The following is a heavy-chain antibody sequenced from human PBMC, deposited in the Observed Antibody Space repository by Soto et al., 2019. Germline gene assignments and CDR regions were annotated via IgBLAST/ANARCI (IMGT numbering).Heavy chain of an antibody. J-gene: IGHJ4*02. CDR1: GGSFSGYY. V-gene: IGHV4-34*01. CDR3: ARVLERRLIDY. CDR2: INHSGST. Sequence: PSETLSLTCAVYGGSFSGYYWSWIRQPPGKGLEWIGEINHSGSTNYNPSLKSRVTISVDTSKNQFSLKLSSVTAADTAVYYCARVLERRLIDYWGQGTLVTVSS. D-gene: IGHD1-1*01.